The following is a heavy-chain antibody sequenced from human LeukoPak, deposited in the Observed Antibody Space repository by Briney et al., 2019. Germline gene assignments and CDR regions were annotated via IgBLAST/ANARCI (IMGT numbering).Heavy chain of an antibody. CDR2: IYSGGRT. J-gene: IGHJ4*02. CDR1: GFTVSKNY. V-gene: IGHV3-66*01. Sequence: GGSLRLSCAASGFTVSKNYMSWVRQAPGKGLEWVSVIYSGGRTYYADSVKGRFTISRDNSKNTLYLQMNSLRAEETAVYYCARAGPSSSWHQFDYWGQGTLVTVSS. D-gene: IGHD6-13*01. CDR3: ARAGPSSSWHQFDY.